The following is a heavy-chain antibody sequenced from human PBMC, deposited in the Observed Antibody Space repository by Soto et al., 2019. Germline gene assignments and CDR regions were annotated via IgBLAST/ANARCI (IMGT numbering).Heavy chain of an antibody. V-gene: IGHV4-59*08. CDR3: ARHGGNGPFDS. D-gene: IGHD1-1*01. CDR2: IYYSVST. Sequence: SETLSLTCTVSGGSISGYYWSWIRQPPGKGLEWIGYIYYSVSTNYNPSLKSRVTISVDTSKNQFSLKLNSVTAADTAVYYCARHGGNGPFDSWGQGTLVTVSS. J-gene: IGHJ4*02. CDR1: GGSISGYY.